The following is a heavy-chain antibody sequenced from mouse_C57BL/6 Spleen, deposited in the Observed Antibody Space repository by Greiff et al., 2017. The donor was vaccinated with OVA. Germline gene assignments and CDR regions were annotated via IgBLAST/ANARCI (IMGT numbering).Heavy chain of an antibody. V-gene: IGHV3-6*01. Sequence: EVKLQESGPGLVKPSQSLSLTCSVTGYSITSGYYWNWIRQFPGNKLEWMGYISYDGSNNYNPSLKNRISITRDTSKNQFFLKLNSVTTEDTATYYCAREDNWDYFDYWGQGTTLTVSS. CDR1: GYSITSGYY. CDR2: ISYDGSN. J-gene: IGHJ2*01. D-gene: IGHD4-1*01. CDR3: AREDNWDYFDY.